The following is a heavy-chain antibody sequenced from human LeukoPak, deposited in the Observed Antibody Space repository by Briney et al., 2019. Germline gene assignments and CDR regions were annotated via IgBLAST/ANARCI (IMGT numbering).Heavy chain of an antibody. Sequence: PGGSLRLSCATSGFTFSSYWMTWVRQAPGKGLEWVASIVEDGSETYYLDSVKGRFTFSRDNAKNSLYLQMNSLRGEDTAVYYCATVPDSSGYYSRPKQQDYFDYWGQGTLVTVSS. CDR3: ATVPDSSGYYSRPKQQDYFDY. J-gene: IGHJ4*02. D-gene: IGHD3-22*01. CDR1: GFTFSSYW. V-gene: IGHV3-7*01. CDR2: IVEDGSET.